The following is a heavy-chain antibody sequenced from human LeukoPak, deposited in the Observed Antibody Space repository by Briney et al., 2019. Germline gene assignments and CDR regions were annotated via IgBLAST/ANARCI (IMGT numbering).Heavy chain of an antibody. V-gene: IGHV5-10-1*01. J-gene: IGHJ4*02. CDR2: IDPSGTYT. CDR1: GYSFTSYW. D-gene: IGHD4-23*01. CDR3: ARHVDTTVVTSTFDY. Sequence: PGESLKISCQGSGYSFTSYWISWVRQMPGKGLEWMGRIDPSGTYTNYSPSFQGHVTISSDKSVSTAYLQWSSLKASDTAMYYCARHVDTTVVTSTFDYWGQGTLVTVSS.